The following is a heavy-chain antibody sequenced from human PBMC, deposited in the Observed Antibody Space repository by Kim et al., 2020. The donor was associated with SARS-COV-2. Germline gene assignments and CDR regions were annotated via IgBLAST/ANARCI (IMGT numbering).Heavy chain of an antibody. V-gene: IGHV1-3*01. J-gene: IGHJ4*02. D-gene: IGHD3-10*01. Sequence: KYSQKFQGRVTITRDTSASTAYMELSSLRSEDTAVYYCARERVAYYYFDYWGQGTLVTVSS. CDR3: ARERVAYYYFDY.